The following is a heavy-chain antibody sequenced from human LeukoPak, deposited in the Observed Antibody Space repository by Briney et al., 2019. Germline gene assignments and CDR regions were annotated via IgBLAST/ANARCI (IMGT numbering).Heavy chain of an antibody. D-gene: IGHD3-22*01. CDR2: IYPGDSDT. Sequence: GESLKISCKGSGYSFTSYWIGWVRQMPGKGLEWVGIIYPGDSDTRYSPSFQGQVTISADKSISTAYLQWSSLKASDTAMYYCARPLYYYDSSGYYESAFDIWGQGTMVTVSS. V-gene: IGHV5-51*01. CDR1: GYSFTSYW. J-gene: IGHJ3*02. CDR3: ARPLYYYDSSGYYESAFDI.